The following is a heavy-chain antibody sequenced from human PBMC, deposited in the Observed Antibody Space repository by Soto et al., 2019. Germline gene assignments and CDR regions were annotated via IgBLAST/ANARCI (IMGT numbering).Heavy chain of an antibody. CDR3: ARGRWNWRQEGWFDP. CDR2: INHSGST. Sequence: SETLSLTCAVYGGSFSGYYWSWIRQPPGKGLEWIGEINHSGSTNYNPSLKSRVTISVDTSKNQFSLKLSSVTAADTAVYYCARGRWNWRQEGWFDPWGQGTLVTVSS. V-gene: IGHV4-34*01. J-gene: IGHJ5*02. D-gene: IGHD1-7*01. CDR1: GGSFSGYY.